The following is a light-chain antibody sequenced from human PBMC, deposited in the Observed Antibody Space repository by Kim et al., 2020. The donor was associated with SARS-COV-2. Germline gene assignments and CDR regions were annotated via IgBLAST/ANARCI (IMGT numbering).Light chain of an antibody. V-gene: IGKV3D-15*01. Sequence: YPGERATLSCRASQSVSTDLAWYRQKSGQAPRLLIYGASTRATGIPARFSGSGSGTEFTLTISGLQSEDLAVYYCQQYKNWPPITFGQGTRLEIK. CDR3: QQYKNWPPIT. CDR2: GAS. J-gene: IGKJ5*01. CDR1: QSVSTD.